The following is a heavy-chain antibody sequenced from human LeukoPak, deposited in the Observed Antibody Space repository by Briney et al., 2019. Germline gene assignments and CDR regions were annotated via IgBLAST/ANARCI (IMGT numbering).Heavy chain of an antibody. J-gene: IGHJ3*02. Sequence: GGSLRLSCAASGFTFSSYAMSWVRQAPGKGLEWVSAISGSGGSTYYADSVKGRFTISRDSPKNTLYLQMNSLRAADTAVYYCARSYRRGAITMLRGVANRGAFDIWGQGTMVTVSS. CDR3: ARSYRRGAITMLRGVANRGAFDI. CDR1: GFTFSSYA. CDR2: ISGSGGST. D-gene: IGHD3-10*01. V-gene: IGHV3-23*01.